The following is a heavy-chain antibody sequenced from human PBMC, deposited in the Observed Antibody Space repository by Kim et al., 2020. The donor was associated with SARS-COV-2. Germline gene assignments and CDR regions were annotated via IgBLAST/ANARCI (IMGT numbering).Heavy chain of an antibody. Sequence: GESLKISCKGSGYSFTSYWIGWVRQMPGKGLEWMGIIYPGDSDTRYSPSFQGQVTISADKSISTAYLQWSSLKASDTAMYYCAGIAAAGARDDYYYGMDVWGQGTTVTVSS. CDR3: AGIAAAGARDDYYYGMDV. V-gene: IGHV5-51*01. CDR1: GYSFTSYW. D-gene: IGHD6-13*01. J-gene: IGHJ6*02. CDR2: IYPGDSDT.